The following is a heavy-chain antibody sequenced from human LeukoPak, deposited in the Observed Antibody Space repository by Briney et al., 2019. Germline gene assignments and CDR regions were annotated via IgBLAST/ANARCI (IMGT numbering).Heavy chain of an antibody. CDR2: INPSGGST. V-gene: IGHV1-46*01. Sequence: ASVKVSCKASGYTFTSYYMHWVRQAPGQGLEWMGIINPSGGSTSYAQKFQGRVTMTRDTSTSTVYMELSSLRSDDTAVYYCARFYQPLGLDYWGQGTLVTVSS. D-gene: IGHD2-2*01. CDR3: ARFYQPLGLDY. J-gene: IGHJ4*02. CDR1: GYTFTSYY.